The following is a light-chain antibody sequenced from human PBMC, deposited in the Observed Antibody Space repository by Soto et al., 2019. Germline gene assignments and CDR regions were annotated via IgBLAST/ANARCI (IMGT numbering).Light chain of an antibody. CDR1: QDISNY. CDR2: DAS. CDR3: QQYDNLPLT. V-gene: IGKV1-33*01. Sequence: DIQMTQSPSSLSASVGDRVTITCQASQDISNYLNWYQQKPGKAPKLLIYDASSLETGDPSRFSGSGSGTDFTFTISSLQPEDIATYYCQQYDNLPLTFGGGTKVEIK. J-gene: IGKJ4*01.